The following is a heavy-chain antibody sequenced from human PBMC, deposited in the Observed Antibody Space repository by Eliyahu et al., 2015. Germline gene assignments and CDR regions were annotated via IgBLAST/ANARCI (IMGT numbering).Heavy chain of an antibody. CDR3: ARRVSHYRVFHP. D-gene: IGHD5/OR15-5a*01. Sequence: CTVSGASISSSSYYWGWIRQPPGKGLEWIGSISKSGSTYYNPSLKSRVTISVDTSKNQFSLRLSSVTAADAAVYYCARRVSHYRVFHPWGPATLVTVSS. J-gene: IGHJ2*01. CDR2: ISKSGST. CDR1: GASISSSSYY. V-gene: IGHV4-39*01.